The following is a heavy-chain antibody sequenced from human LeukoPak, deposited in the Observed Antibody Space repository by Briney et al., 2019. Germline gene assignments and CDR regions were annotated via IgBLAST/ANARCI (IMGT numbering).Heavy chain of an antibody. CDR1: GFTFSSYS. D-gene: IGHD6-6*01. CDR2: ISSSSSYI. Sequence: PGGSLRLSYAASGFTFSSYSMNWVRQAPGKGLEWVSSISSSSSYIYYADSVKGRFTISRDNAKNSLYLQMNSLRAEDTAVYYCARVIAARAGGYYYYYYMDVWGKGTTVTVSS. J-gene: IGHJ6*03. CDR3: ARVIAARAGGYYYYYYMDV. V-gene: IGHV3-21*01.